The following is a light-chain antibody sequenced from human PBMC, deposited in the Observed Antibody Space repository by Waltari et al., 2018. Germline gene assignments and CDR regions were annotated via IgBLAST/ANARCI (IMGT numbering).Light chain of an antibody. CDR3: QQYVSSLVT. V-gene: IGKV3-20*01. CDR1: PWVTSSY. CDR2: AAS. J-gene: IGKJ4*01. Sequence: DIVSSQHPDIMSLPSGERATRHSRASPWVTSSYLAGYQQKTGQDPRPRIYAASATATCVPDRFSGSESGTDFTHTISRLEPEDGAVYFCQQYVSSLVTFGGGTEVEIK.